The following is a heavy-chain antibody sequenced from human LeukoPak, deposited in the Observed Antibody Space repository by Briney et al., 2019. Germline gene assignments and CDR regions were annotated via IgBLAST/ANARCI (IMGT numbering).Heavy chain of an antibody. Sequence: PGGSLRLSCSASGFTFSSYWMTWVRQAPGKGLEWVANIKEDGSEKYYVDSVKGRFTISRDNAKNSLYLQMSSLRAEDTALYYCASLVRQFTGAFDIWGQGTMVTVSS. V-gene: IGHV3-7*05. D-gene: IGHD3-10*01. J-gene: IGHJ3*02. CDR3: ASLVRQFTGAFDI. CDR2: IKEDGSEK. CDR1: GFTFSSYW.